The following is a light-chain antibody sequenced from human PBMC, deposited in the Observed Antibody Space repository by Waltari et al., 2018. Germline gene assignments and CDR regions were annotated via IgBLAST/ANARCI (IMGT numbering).Light chain of an antibody. CDR2: DVT. CDR3: SSFTSSSTWV. CDR1: TSDVGGYNY. V-gene: IGLV2-14*03. Sequence: SALTQPASVSESPGQSITISCTGTTSDVGGYNYVSWYQQHPGKAPKLMIYDVTNRPSWVSSRFSGSKSGNTASLTISGLQAEDEADYYCSSFTSSSTWVFGGGTKLTVL. J-gene: IGLJ3*02.